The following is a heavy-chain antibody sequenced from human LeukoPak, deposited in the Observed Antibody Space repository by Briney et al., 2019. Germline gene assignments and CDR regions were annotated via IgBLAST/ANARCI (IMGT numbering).Heavy chain of an antibody. CDR2: INHSGST. J-gene: IGHJ5*02. Sequence: SETLSLTCAVYGGSFSGDYWSWIRQPPGKGLEWIGEINHSGSTNYNPSLKSPVTISVDTSKNQFSLKLSSVTAADTAVYYCARGRGQYSSSPFDPWGQGTLVTVSS. V-gene: IGHV4-34*01. CDR1: GGSFSGDY. CDR3: ARGRGQYSSSPFDP. D-gene: IGHD6-13*01.